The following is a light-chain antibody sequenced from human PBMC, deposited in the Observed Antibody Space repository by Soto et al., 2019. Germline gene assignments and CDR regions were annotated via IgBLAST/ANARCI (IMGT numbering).Light chain of an antibody. CDR2: DNN. V-gene: IGLV1-44*01. Sequence: QSVLTQPTSASGTPGQSVIFSCSGSNSNIGINPVTWYQQLPGTAPKLVIYDNNQRPSGVPYRFSGSKSGTSASLAISGLHSEDESEYDCAAWDDSLDAAVFGGGTQLTVL. CDR1: NSNIGINP. J-gene: IGLJ7*01. CDR3: AAWDDSLDAAV.